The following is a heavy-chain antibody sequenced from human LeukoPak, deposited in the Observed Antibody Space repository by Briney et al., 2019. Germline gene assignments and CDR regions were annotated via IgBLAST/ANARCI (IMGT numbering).Heavy chain of an antibody. D-gene: IGHD4-11*01. CDR2: MNPNSGNT. CDR1: GYTFTSYD. V-gene: IGHV1-8*03. J-gene: IGHJ1*01. CDR3: ARGTVPNENAEYFQH. Sequence: ASVKVSCKASGYTFTSYDINWVRQATGQGLEWMGWMNPNSGNTGYAQKFQGRVTITRNTSISTAYVELSSLRSEDTAVYYCARGTVPNENAEYFQHWGQGTLVTVSS.